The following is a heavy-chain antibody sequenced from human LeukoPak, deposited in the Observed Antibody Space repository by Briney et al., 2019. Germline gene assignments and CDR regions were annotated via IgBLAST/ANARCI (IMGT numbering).Heavy chain of an antibody. CDR2: ISSSSSYI. D-gene: IGHD1-20*01. CDR3: ARDSPTVNWNLVY. V-gene: IGHV3-21*01. CDR1: GFTFSSYS. J-gene: IGHJ4*02. Sequence: GGSLRLSCAASGFTFSSYSMNWVRQAPGKGLEWVSSISSSSSYIYYADSVKGRFTISRDNAKNSLYLQMNSLRAEDTAVYYCARDSPTVNWNLVYWGQGTLVTVSS.